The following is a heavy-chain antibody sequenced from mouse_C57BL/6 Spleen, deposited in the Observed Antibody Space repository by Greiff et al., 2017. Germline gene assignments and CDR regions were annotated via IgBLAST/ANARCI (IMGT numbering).Heavy chain of an antibody. J-gene: IGHJ4*01. D-gene: IGHD1-1*01. CDR3: ARGYYGSSLYYYAMDY. CDR1: GYTFTSYW. CDR2: IDPSDSET. Sequence: VQLQQPGAELVRPGSSVKLSCKASGYTFTSYWMHWVKQRPIQGLEWIGNIDPSDSETHYNQKFKDKATLTVDKSSSTAYMQLSSLTSEDSAVYYCARGYYGSSLYYYAMDYWSQGTSVTVSS. V-gene: IGHV1-52*01.